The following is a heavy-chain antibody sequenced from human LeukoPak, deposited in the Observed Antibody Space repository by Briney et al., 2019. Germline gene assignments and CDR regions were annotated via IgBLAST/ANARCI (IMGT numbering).Heavy chain of an antibody. D-gene: IGHD1-14*01. CDR3: AKTGGPYYFDY. V-gene: IGHV3-48*03. J-gene: IGHJ4*02. CDR2: ISSSGGSR. CDR1: GFIFSSYE. Sequence: GGSLRLSCVASGFIFSSYEMNWVRQAPGKGLEWVSHISSSGGSRYYADSVKDRFTISRDSAKNALYLQMNSLRAEDTAIYYCAKTGGPYYFDYWGQGTLVTVSS.